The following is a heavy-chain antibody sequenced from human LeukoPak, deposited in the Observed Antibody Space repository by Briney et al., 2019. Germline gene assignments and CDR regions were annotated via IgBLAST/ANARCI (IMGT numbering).Heavy chain of an antibody. J-gene: IGHJ3*02. D-gene: IGHD3-22*01. Sequence: SETLSLTCTVSGGSISSYYWSWIRQPPGKGLEWIGYIYTSGSTNYNPSLKSRVTMSVDTSKNQFSLKLSSVTAADTAVYYCARVPPDDTILGAFDIWGQGTMVTVSS. CDR3: ARVPPDDTILGAFDI. CDR2: IYTSGST. CDR1: GGSISSYY. V-gene: IGHV4-4*08.